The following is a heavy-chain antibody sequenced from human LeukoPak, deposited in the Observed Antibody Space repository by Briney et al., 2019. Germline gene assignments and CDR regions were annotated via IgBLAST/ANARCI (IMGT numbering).Heavy chain of an antibody. CDR3: ARVGYCSVTSCYWRAFDI. D-gene: IGHD2-2*01. J-gene: IGHJ3*02. V-gene: IGHV3-7*01. CDR1: GFNFSTYW. CDR2: INQDGTEK. Sequence: HPGGSLRLSCAASGFNFSTYWMSWVRQAPGKGLEWVANINQDGTEKYHVDSVKGRFTISRDNAKTSLYLQMNSLRAEDTAVYYCARVGYCSVTSCYWRAFDIWGQGTMVTVSS.